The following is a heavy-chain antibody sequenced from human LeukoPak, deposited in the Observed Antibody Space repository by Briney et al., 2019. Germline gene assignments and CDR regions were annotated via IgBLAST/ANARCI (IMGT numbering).Heavy chain of an antibody. Sequence: GGSLRLSCAASGFTFSSYSMNWVRQAPGKGLEWVSSISSNSSYIYYADSVKGRFTISRDNAKNSLYLQMNSLRAEDTAVYYCVSGDYGGNSVHNYWGQGTLVTVSS. CDR1: GFTFSSYS. CDR3: VSGDYGGNSVHNY. CDR2: ISSNSSYI. V-gene: IGHV3-21*01. D-gene: IGHD4-23*01. J-gene: IGHJ4*02.